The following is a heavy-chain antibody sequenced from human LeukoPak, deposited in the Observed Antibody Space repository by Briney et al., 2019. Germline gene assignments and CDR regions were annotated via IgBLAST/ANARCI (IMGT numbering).Heavy chain of an antibody. CDR2: INPNSGDT. V-gene: IGHV1-2*02. Sequence: WASVRVSFKASGYTFTGYYMNWVRQAPGQGLEWLGWINPNSGDTKYAQKFLGRVTMTSDTPINTGYMALSSLTSDDTAVYYCARKSTVRRTSEFDYWGQGSLVTVSS. D-gene: IGHD3-10*02. CDR1: GYTFTGYY. J-gene: IGHJ4*02. CDR3: ARKSTVRRTSEFDY.